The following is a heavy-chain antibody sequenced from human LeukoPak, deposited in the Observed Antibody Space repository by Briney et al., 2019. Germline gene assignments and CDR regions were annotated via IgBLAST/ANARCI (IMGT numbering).Heavy chain of an antibody. CDR1: GGSFSGYY. CDR3: ARSNYVWGSYRPRQSDAFDI. D-gene: IGHD3-16*02. Sequence: PSETLSLTCAVYGGSFSGYYWSWIRQPPGKGLEWIGEINHSGSTNYNPSLKSRVTMSVDTSKNQFSLKLSSVTAADTAVYYRARSNYVWGSYRPRQSDAFDIWGQGTMVTVSS. J-gene: IGHJ3*02. CDR2: INHSGST. V-gene: IGHV4-34*01.